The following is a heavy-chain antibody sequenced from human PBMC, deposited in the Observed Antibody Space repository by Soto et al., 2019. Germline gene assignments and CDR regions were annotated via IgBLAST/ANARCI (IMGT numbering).Heavy chain of an antibody. D-gene: IGHD5-12*01. J-gene: IGHJ6*02. Sequence: GGSLRLSCAASGFTFDETAMHWIRQGPGKGLEWVSGISWNRGGIGHADSVKGRFTISRDNAKNFLYLEMNSLRVEDTALYYCAKGRGPYEGEGMDVWGQGNTGTAP. CDR1: GFTFDETA. V-gene: IGHV3-9*01. CDR2: ISWNRGGI. CDR3: AKGRGPYEGEGMDV.